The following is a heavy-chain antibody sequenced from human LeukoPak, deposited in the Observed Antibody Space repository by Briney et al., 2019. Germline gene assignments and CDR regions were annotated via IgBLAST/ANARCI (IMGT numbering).Heavy chain of an antibody. V-gene: IGHV7-4-1*02. D-gene: IGHD6-13*01. CDR1: GYTFTGYY. CDR2: INTNTGNP. Sequence: ASVKVSCKASGYTFTGYYMHWVRQAPGQGLEWMGWINTNTGNPTYAQGTGRFVFSLDTSVSTAYLQISSLKAEDTAVYYCARDSFVAAGMSFDYWGQGTLVTVSS. J-gene: IGHJ4*02. CDR3: ARDSFVAAGMSFDY.